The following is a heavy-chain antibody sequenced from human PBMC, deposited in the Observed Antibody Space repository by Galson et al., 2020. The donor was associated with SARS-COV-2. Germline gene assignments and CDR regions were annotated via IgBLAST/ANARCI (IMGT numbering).Heavy chain of an antibody. D-gene: IGHD3-10*01. J-gene: IGHJ3*02. CDR2: ISYDGSNK. CDR1: GFTFSSYG. Sequence: GESLKISCAASGFTFSSYGMHWVRQAPGKGLEWVAVISYDGSNKYYADSVKGRFTISRDNSKNTLYLQMNSLRAEDTAVYYCAKDFVLLWFGERNAYDIWGQGTMGTVSS. V-gene: IGHV3-30*18. CDR3: AKDFVLLWFGERNAYDI.